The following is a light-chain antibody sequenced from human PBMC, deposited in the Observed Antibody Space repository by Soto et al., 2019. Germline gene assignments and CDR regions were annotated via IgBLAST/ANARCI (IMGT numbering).Light chain of an antibody. CDR1: SSDIGSYNY. V-gene: IGLV2-11*01. CDR3: CSYAGSYTYV. Sequence: QSVLTQPRSVSGSPGQSVTISCTGTSSDIGSYNYVSWYQQHPGKAPKVLIYDVTERPSGVPDRLSGSKSGNTASLIISGLQADDEADYYCCSYAGSYTYVFGSGTKVTVL. J-gene: IGLJ1*01. CDR2: DVT.